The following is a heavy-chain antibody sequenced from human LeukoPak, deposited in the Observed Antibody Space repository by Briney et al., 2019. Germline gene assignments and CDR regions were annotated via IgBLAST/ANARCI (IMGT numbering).Heavy chain of an antibody. J-gene: IGHJ4*02. Sequence: TSQTLSLTCGISGDSVSTNTPAWNWIRQCPSRGLEWLGRTYYRSKWYFDYAPSVKSRITINPDTSKNHFSLQLNSVTPEDTAVYYCAREGPGFDYWGQGTLVTVSS. CDR2: TYYRSKWYF. CDR1: GDSVSTNTPA. V-gene: IGHV6-1*01. CDR3: AREGPGFDY.